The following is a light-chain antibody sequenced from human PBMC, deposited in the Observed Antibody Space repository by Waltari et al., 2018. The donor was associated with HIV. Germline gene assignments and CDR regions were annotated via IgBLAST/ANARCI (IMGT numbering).Light chain of an antibody. CDR3: ESADSTGNYWA. Sequence: SYELTQPPSVSVSPGQTATITCSGDALPKQFAYWYQQKPGQAPLLVIYKDSGRPSGIPDRFSGSNSGTTVTLIISGVQAEDEADDYCESADSTGNYWAFGGGTKLTVL. CDR1: ALPKQF. J-gene: IGLJ2*01. CDR2: KDS. V-gene: IGLV3-25*03.